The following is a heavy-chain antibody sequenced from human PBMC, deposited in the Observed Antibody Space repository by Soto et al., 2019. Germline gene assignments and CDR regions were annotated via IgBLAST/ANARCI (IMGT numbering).Heavy chain of an antibody. CDR2: MNPNSGNT. Sequence: INWVRQATGQGLEWMGWMNPNSGNTGYAQKFQGRVTMTRNTSISTAYMELSSLRSEDTAVYYCAREISGSYHLDYWGQGTLVTVSS. J-gene: IGHJ4*02. V-gene: IGHV1-8*01. D-gene: IGHD1-26*01. CDR3: AREISGSYHLDY.